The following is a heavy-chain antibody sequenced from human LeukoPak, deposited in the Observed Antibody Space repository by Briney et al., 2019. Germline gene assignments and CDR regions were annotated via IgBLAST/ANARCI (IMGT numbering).Heavy chain of an antibody. D-gene: IGHD4/OR15-4a*01. CDR3: ARRRVLPPGYYFDN. Sequence: SETLSLTCTVSGGSISGGSYYWRWIRQPPGKGLEWIGYTYYSGSTKYNLSLKSRVTISVDTSKNQLSLKLSSVTAADTAVYYCARRRVLPPGYYFDNWGQGTLVSVSS. J-gene: IGHJ4*02. CDR1: GGSISGGSYY. CDR2: TYYSGST. V-gene: IGHV4-61*01.